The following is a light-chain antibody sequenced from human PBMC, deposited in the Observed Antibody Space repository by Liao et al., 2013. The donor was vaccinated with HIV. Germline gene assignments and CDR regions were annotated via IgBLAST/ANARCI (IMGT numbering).Light chain of an antibody. CDR2: YDS. J-gene: IGLJ2*01. CDR1: NIGRKS. CDR3: QAWDSKTVV. Sequence: SYVLTQSPSVSVAPGKTATMTCGGTNIGRKSVHWYQQKPGQAPVLVIFYDSARPSGIPERFSGSNSGNTATLTISGTQAVDEADYYCQAWDSKTVVFGGGTKLTVL. V-gene: IGLV3-21*01.